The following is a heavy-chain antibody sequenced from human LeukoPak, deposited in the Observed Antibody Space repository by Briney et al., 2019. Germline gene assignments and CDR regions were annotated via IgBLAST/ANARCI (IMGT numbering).Heavy chain of an antibody. D-gene: IGHD6-13*01. CDR1: GYTFTSYD. J-gene: IGHJ6*03. Sequence: ASVKVSCKASGYTFTSYDINWERQATGQGLEWMGWMNPNSGNTGYAQKFQGRVTITRNTSISTAYMELSSLRSEDTAVYYCARSIAAAGKGYYYYYYMDVWGKGTTVTVSS. V-gene: IGHV1-8*03. CDR2: MNPNSGNT. CDR3: ARSIAAAGKGYYYYYYMDV.